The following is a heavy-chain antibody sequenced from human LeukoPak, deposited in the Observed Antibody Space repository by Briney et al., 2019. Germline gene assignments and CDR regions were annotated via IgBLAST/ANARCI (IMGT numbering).Heavy chain of an antibody. CDR1: GFTFSSYG. CDR2: ISYDGSTK. V-gene: IGHV3-30*18. Sequence: GGSLRLSCAASGFTFSSYGMHWVRQAPGKGREWVAVISYDGSTKYYPDFVKGRFTISRDNSKNTLYLQMNSLRAEDTAVYYCAKDRYSSGWTAFDYWGQGTLVTVSS. D-gene: IGHD6-19*01. J-gene: IGHJ4*02. CDR3: AKDRYSSGWTAFDY.